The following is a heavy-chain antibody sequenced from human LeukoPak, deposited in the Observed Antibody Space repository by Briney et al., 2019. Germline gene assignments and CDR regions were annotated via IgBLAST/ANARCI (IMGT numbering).Heavy chain of an antibody. Sequence: PSETLSLTCAVYGGSFSGYYWSWIRQPPGKGLEWIGGINHSGSTNYNPSLKSRVTISVDTSKNQFSLKLSSVTAADTAVYYCARGPLAAAGTLTYYYYGMDVWGQGTTVTVSS. V-gene: IGHV4-34*01. CDR2: INHSGST. D-gene: IGHD6-13*01. CDR1: GGSFSGYY. CDR3: ARGPLAAAGTLTYYYYGMDV. J-gene: IGHJ6*02.